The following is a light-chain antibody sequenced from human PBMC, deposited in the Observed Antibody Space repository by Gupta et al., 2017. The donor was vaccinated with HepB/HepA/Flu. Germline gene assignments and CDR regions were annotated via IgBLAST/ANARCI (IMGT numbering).Light chain of an antibody. V-gene: IGLV1-44*01. Sequence: QSVLTQSTSVSGTPGQRVTISCSGSSSNVGRNNVNWYQQLPGTAPKLLIYYNDERPSGVPDRISGSKSGTSASLAISGLQSEDEADYYCAAWDTSLKVVVLGGGTKLTVL. CDR3: AAWDTSLKVVV. J-gene: IGLJ2*01. CDR2: YND. CDR1: SSNVGRNN.